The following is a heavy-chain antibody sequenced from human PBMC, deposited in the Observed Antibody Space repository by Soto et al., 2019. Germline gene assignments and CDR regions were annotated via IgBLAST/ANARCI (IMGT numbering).Heavy chain of an antibody. CDR3: ARDKDPSRYFDY. Sequence: PGGSLRLSCAASGFTLSSYGMHWVRQAPGKGLEWVAVIWYDGSNKYYADSVKGRFTISRDNSKNTLYLQMNSLRAEDTAVYYCARDKDPSRYFDYWGQGTLVTVSS. D-gene: IGHD2-2*01. V-gene: IGHV3-33*01. J-gene: IGHJ4*02. CDR2: IWYDGSNK. CDR1: GFTLSSYG.